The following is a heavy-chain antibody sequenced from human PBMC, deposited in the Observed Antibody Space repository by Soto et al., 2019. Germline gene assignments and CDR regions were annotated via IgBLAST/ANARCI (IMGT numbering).Heavy chain of an antibody. V-gene: IGHV4-39*01. CDR2: INYSGRT. Sequence: QLQLQESGPGLVKPSETLSLTCSLSGDSITRSTYFWAWIRQSPGKGLEWVGSINYSGRTNYNPSLKSRVTISVDRSKNQFSLKMSSVTASDTAVYYCAKNLPNTGRFDYWGPGTLVTVSS. J-gene: IGHJ4*02. CDR3: AKNLPNTGRFDY. CDR1: GDSITRSTYF.